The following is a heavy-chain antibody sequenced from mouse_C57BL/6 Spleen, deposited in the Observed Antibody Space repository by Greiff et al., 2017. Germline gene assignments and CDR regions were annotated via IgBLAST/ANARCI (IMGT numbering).Heavy chain of an antibody. Sequence: QVQLQHPGAELVKPGASVKMSCKASGYTFTSYWITWVKQRPGQGLEWIGDIYPGSGSTNYNEKFKSKATLTVDTSSSTAYMQLSSLTSEDSAVYYCARRGAYGSRYAMDYWGQGTSVTVSS. J-gene: IGHJ4*01. D-gene: IGHD1-1*01. CDR3: ARRGAYGSRYAMDY. CDR1: GYTFTSYW. CDR2: IYPGSGST. V-gene: IGHV1-55*01.